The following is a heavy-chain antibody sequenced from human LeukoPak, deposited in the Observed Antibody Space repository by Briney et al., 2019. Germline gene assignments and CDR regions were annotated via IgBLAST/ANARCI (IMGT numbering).Heavy chain of an antibody. V-gene: IGHV3-23*01. J-gene: IGHJ4*02. D-gene: IGHD3-10*01. CDR3: ARYPSPEAYYYGSGSYSGNHFDY. CDR2: ISGSGGST. Sequence: GGSLRLSCAASGFTFSSYAMSWVRQAPGKGLEWVSAISGSGGSTYYADSVKGRFTISRDNAKNSLYLQMNSLRAEDTAVYYCARYPSPEAYYYGSGSYSGNHFDYWGQGTLVTVSS. CDR1: GFTFSSYA.